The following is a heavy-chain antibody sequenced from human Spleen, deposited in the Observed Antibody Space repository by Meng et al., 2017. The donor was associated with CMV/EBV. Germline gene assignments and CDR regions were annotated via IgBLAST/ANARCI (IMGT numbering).Heavy chain of an antibody. Sequence: GGSLRLSCAASGFTFSSYAVSWVRQAPGKGLEWVSAINGSGGSTYYADSVKGRFTISRDNSKNTLYLQMNSLRAEDTAVYYCARDLVRYGMDVWGQGTTVTVSS. D-gene: IGHD3-16*01. J-gene: IGHJ6*02. V-gene: IGHV3-23*01. CDR3: ARDLVRYGMDV. CDR1: GFTFSSYA. CDR2: INGSGGST.